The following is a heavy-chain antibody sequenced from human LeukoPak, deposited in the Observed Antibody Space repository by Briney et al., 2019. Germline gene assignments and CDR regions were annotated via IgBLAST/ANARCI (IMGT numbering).Heavy chain of an antibody. CDR1: GFTFSSYT. CDR2: INGGGDSA. CDR3: TKDRRGPAAGTWYFDS. V-gene: IGHV3-23*01. J-gene: IGHJ4*02. D-gene: IGHD6-13*01. Sequence: GGSLRLSCIASGFTFSSYTMSWVRRAPGKGLEWVSSINGGGDSATYADSVRGRFTISRDNSKNTVYLQLNSLRAGDTAIYYCTKDRRGPAAGTWYFDSWGQGTLVTVSS.